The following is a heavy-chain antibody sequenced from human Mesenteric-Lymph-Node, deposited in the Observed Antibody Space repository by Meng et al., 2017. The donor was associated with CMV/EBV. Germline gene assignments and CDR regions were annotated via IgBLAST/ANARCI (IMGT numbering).Heavy chain of an antibody. Sequence: SVKVSCKASGGTFSSYAISWVRQAPGQGLEWMGGIIPIFGTANYAQKFQGRVTITTDESTSTAYMELSSLRSEDTAVYYCARGTGTTFYYYYYGMDVWGQGTTVTVSS. CDR3: ARGTGTTFYYYYYGMDV. CDR2: IIPIFGTA. D-gene: IGHD1-7*01. J-gene: IGHJ6*02. V-gene: IGHV1-69*05. CDR1: GGTFSSYA.